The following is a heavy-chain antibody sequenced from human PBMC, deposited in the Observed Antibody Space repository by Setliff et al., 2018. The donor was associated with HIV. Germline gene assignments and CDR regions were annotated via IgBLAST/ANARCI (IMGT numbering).Heavy chain of an antibody. J-gene: IGHJ4*02. Sequence: SETLSLTCAVYGGSFSGYYWSWIRQPPEKGLEWIGSIYWSGLTFYNPSLKSRVTISVDTAKNQFSLSLNSVTAADTAVYYCASYISPDDGYNRLHYFDYWGQGTLVTVSS. D-gene: IGHD5-12*01. CDR3: ASYISPDDGYNRLHYFDY. CDR1: GGSFSGYY. V-gene: IGHV4-34*01. CDR2: IYWSGLT.